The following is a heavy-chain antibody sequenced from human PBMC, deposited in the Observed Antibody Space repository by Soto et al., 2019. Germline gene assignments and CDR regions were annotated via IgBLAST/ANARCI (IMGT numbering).Heavy chain of an antibody. CDR3: AKEVEVAGDLDY. V-gene: IGHV3-30*18. Sequence: PVGSLRLSCVASGFTFSTYGIHWVRQAPGKGLEWVGVISSDGETKYYADSVKGRFTISRDNSKNTMYLQMASLRPEDTAVYYCAKEVEVAGDLDYWGHGTLVTVSS. D-gene: IGHD6-19*01. CDR2: ISSDGETK. J-gene: IGHJ4*01. CDR1: GFTFSTYG.